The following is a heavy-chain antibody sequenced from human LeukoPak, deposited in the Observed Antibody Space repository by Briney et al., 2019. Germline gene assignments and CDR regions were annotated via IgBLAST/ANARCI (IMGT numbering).Heavy chain of an antibody. V-gene: IGHV4-4*07. CDR1: GGPISSYY. D-gene: IGHD2-8*01. CDR3: ARKVYARSGLDAFDI. Sequence: SEPLSLTCSVSGGPISSYYWSWIRQPAGKGLEWIGRIYPSGSTNYNPSLKSRVTMSVDTSTNQFSLKLSFVTAADTAVYYCARKVYARSGLDAFDIWCQGTMVTVSS. J-gene: IGHJ3*02. CDR2: IYPSGST.